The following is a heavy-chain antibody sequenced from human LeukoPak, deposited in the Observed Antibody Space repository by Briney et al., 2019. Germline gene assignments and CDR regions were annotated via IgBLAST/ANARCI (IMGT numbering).Heavy chain of an antibody. D-gene: IGHD6-19*01. CDR2: ISAYNGNT. CDR3: ARDPPLAVAAFSRYYYGMDV. J-gene: IGHJ6*02. V-gene: IGHV1-18*01. CDR1: GYTFTSYG. Sequence: ASVEVSCKASGYTFTSYGISWVRQAPGQGLEWMGWISAYNGNTNYAQKLQGRVTMTTDTSTSTAYMELRSLRSDGTAVYYCARDPPLAVAAFSRYYYGMDVWGQGTTVTVSS.